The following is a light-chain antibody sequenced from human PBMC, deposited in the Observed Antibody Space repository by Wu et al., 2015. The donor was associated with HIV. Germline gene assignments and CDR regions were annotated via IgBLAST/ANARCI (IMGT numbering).Light chain of an antibody. CDR2: GAS. Sequence: EIVLTQSPGTLSLSPGERATLSCRASQSVSSSYLAWYRQKPGQAPRLLIYGASSRATGIPDRFSGSGSGTDFTLTISRLEPEDFAVYYCRQYGSSPLTFGGGTKVEIK. V-gene: IGKV3-20*01. J-gene: IGKJ4*01. CDR3: RQYGSSPLT. CDR1: QSVSSSY.